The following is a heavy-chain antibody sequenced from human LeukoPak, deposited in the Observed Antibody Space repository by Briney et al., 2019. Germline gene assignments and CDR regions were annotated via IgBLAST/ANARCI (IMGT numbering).Heavy chain of an antibody. CDR1: GLTFSSYA. V-gene: IGHV3-30*01. CDR3: AKDVYSNYGHFQY. J-gene: IGHJ1*01. Sequence: GGSLRLSCAASGLTFSSYAMHWVRQAPGKGLEWVAVISYDGSNKYYADSVKGRFTISRDNSKNTLYLQMNSLRAEDTAVYYCAKDVYSNYGHFQYWGQGTLVTVSS. D-gene: IGHD4-11*01. CDR2: ISYDGSNK.